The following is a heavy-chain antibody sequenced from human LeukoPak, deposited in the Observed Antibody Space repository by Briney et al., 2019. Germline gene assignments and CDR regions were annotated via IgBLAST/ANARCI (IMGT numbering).Heavy chain of an antibody. J-gene: IGHJ6*03. V-gene: IGHV1-18*01. CDR1: GYTFTSYG. CDR3: ARGGYYYGSGSYYNEVVGAYYYYYMDI. Sequence: ASVKVSCKASGYTFTSYGISWVRQAPGQGLEWMGWISAYNGNTNYAQKLQGRVTMTTDTSTSTAYMELRSLRSDDTAVYYCARGGYYYGSGSYYNEVVGAYYYYYMDIWGKGTTVTVSS. D-gene: IGHD3-10*01. CDR2: ISAYNGNT.